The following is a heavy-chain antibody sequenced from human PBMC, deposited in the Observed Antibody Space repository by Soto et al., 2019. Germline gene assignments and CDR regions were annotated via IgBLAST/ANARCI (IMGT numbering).Heavy chain of an antibody. V-gene: IGHV2-5*02. CDR1: GFSLSTSGVG. J-gene: IGHJ4*02. D-gene: IGHD4-17*01. CDR3: ARRETVLGWGY. Sequence: QITLKESGPTLVKPTQTLTLTCTFSGFSLSTSGVGVGWIRQPPGKALEWLALIYWDDDKRYSPSLKSRLTITQDTYKNQVVLTMTNMDPVDTATYSRARRETVLGWGYRGRGTLVTVSS. CDR2: IYWDDDK.